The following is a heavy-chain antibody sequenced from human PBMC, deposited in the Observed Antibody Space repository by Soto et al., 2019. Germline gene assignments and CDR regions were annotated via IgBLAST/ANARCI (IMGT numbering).Heavy chain of an antibody. CDR2: MHYSGTT. CDR3: ARAPFGPYDSSGYYDY. D-gene: IGHD3-22*01. Sequence: TLSLTCTVSGASISDYFWSWLRQPPGTGLEWIGSMHYSGTTNYSPSLKSRVSMSVDTSKSKFSLKLPSVTAADTAVYFCARAPFGPYDSSGYYDYWGQGALVTVSS. V-gene: IGHV4-59*01. CDR1: GASISDYF. J-gene: IGHJ4*02.